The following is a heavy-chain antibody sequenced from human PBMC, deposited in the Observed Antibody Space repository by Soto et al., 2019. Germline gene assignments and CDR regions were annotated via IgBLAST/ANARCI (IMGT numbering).Heavy chain of an antibody. CDR1: GYTFTSYG. D-gene: IGHD3-3*01. CDR2: ISAYNGNT. Sequence: ASVKVSSKASGYTFTSYGISWVRQAPGQGLEWMGWISAYNGNTNYAQKLQGRVTMTTDTSTSTAYMELRSLRSDDTAVYYCARDLSSITIFGVAPKSDAFDIWGQGTMVTVSS. CDR3: ARDLSSITIFGVAPKSDAFDI. J-gene: IGHJ3*02. V-gene: IGHV1-18*01.